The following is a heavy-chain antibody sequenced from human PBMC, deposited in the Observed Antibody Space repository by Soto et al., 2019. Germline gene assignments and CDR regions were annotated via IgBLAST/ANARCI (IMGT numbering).Heavy chain of an antibody. CDR3: TTIFLCSQYFDN. CDR1: GFSFNNAW. CDR2: MKKETDGGTK. Sequence: VQLVESGGGLVKPGGSLRLSCARSGFSFNNAWMSWVRQAPGKGLEWVGRMKKETDGGTKDYAASVKGRFSISRDDSKTTAFMQTNSLRPEDTAVYYCTTIFLCSQYFDNWDTGTLVTVSS. V-gene: IGHV3-15*01. J-gene: IGHJ4*02. D-gene: IGHD2-21*01.